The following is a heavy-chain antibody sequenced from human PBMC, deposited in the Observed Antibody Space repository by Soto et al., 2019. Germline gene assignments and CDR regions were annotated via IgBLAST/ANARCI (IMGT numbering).Heavy chain of an antibody. CDR3: ARGGSIVVVNNWFDP. CDR1: GFTFSSYS. J-gene: IGHJ5*02. V-gene: IGHV3-48*01. D-gene: IGHD2-21*01. Sequence: GGSLRLSCAASGFTFSSYSMNWVRQAPGKGLEWVSYISSSSSTIYYADSVKGRFTISRDNAKNSLYLQMNSLRAEDTAVYYCARGGSIVVVNNWFDPWGQGTLVTVSS. CDR2: ISSSSSTI.